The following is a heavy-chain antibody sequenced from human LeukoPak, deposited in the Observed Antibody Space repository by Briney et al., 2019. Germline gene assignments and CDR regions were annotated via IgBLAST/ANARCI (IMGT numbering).Heavy chain of an antibody. CDR3: ATGRYSSSWLY. CDR2: IYYSGST. J-gene: IGHJ4*02. V-gene: IGHV4-39*07. CDR1: GGSISGSSYY. Sequence: SETLSLTCTVSGGSISGSSYYWGWIRQPPGRGLEWIGSIYYSGSTYYNPSLKSRVTISVDTSKNQFSLKLSSVTAADTAVYYCATGRYSSSWLYWGQGTLVTVSS. D-gene: IGHD6-13*01.